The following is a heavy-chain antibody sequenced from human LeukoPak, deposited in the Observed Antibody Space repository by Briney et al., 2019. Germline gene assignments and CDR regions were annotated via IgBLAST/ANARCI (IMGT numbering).Heavy chain of an antibody. CDR3: ANIDY. J-gene: IGHJ4*02. Sequence: GGSLRLSCAASGFTFDDYAMHWVRQAPGKGLEWVSGISWNSGSIGYADSVKGRFTISRDNAKNSLYLQMNSLRAEDTALYYCANIDYWGQGTLVTASS. CDR2: ISWNSGSI. CDR1: GFTFDDYA. V-gene: IGHV3-9*01.